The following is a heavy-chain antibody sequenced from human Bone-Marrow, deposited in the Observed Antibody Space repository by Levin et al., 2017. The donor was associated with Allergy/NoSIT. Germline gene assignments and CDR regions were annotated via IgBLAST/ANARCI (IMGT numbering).Heavy chain of an antibody. Sequence: PGGSLRLSCAASGFTFSNYWMSWVRQAPGKGLEWVANIKQDGSEKYYVDSVKGRFTISRDNAKNSLYLQMNSLRAEDTAVYYCVRDLDRYYFDYWGQGTLVTVSS. CDR3: VRDLDRYYFDY. CDR2: IKQDGSEK. J-gene: IGHJ4*02. CDR1: GFTFSNYW. D-gene: IGHD3/OR15-3a*01. V-gene: IGHV3-7*04.